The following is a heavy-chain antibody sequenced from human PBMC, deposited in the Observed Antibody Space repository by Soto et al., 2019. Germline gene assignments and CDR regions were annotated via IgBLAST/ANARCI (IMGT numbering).Heavy chain of an antibody. Sequence: GGSLRLSCAASGFTFSSYGMHWVRQAPGKGLEWVAVIWYDGSNKYYADSVKGRFTISRDNSKNTLYLQMNSLRAEDTAVYYCAREVRAAAGYYFDYWGQGTLVTVS. V-gene: IGHV3-33*01. CDR3: AREVRAAAGYYFDY. J-gene: IGHJ4*02. CDR2: IWYDGSNK. D-gene: IGHD6-13*01. CDR1: GFTFSSYG.